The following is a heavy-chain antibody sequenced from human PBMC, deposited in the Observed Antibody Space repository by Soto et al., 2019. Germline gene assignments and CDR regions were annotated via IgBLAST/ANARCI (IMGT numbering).Heavy chain of an antibody. V-gene: IGHV4-39*01. CDR1: GGTITRSSHF. D-gene: IGHD3-9*01. CDR2: IYFTGNT. Sequence: SETLSLTCSASGGTITRSSHFRGWVRQPPGKGLEWTGTIYFTGNTSYTPYLKSRLTMSINTLKNEFYLRLNSVTAADTAVYYCEGQTFTIASASYGRSNWFDPWGPGTLVTVSS. J-gene: IGHJ5*02. CDR3: EGQTFTIASASYGRSNWFDP.